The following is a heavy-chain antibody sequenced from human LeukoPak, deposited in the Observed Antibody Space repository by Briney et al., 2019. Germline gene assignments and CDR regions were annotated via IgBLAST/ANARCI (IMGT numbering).Heavy chain of an antibody. D-gene: IGHD3-22*01. CDR2: TYYSGST. CDR3: AGASYDSSGVH. V-gene: IGHV4-59*01. J-gene: IGHJ4*02. Sequence: PSETLSLTCTVSGGSISSYYWSWIRQPPGKGLEWIGDTYYSGSTNYNPSLKSRVTISVDTSKNQFSLKLSPGTAADTAVYYCAGASYDSSGVHWGQGTLVTVSS. CDR1: GGSISSYY.